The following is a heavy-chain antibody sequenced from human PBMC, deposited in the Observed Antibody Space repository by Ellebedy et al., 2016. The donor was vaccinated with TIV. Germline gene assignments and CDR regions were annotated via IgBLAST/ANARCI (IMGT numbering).Heavy chain of an antibody. D-gene: IGHD3-10*01. V-gene: IGHV4-34*01. CDR2: INHSGST. CDR1: RFNFNRYD. Sequence: MPGGSLRLSCAASRFNFNRYDMSWIRQPPGKGLEWIGEINHSGSTNYNPSLKSRVIISVDTSKNQFSLKLSSVTAADTAVYYCARLLITMVYGMDVWGQGTTVTVSS. J-gene: IGHJ6*02. CDR3: ARLLITMVYGMDV.